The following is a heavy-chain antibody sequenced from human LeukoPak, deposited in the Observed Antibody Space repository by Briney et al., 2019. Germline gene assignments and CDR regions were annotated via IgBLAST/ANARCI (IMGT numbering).Heavy chain of an antibody. CDR3: ARARSRFGELFAWFDP. J-gene: IGHJ5*02. CDR1: GGSISSGGYS. Sequence: SETLSLTCAVSGGSISSGGYSWSWIRQPPGKGLERIGYIYHSGSTYYNPSLKSRVTISVDRSKNQFSLKLSSVTAADTAVYYCARARSRFGELFAWFDPWGQGTLVTVSS. CDR2: IYHSGST. D-gene: IGHD3-10*01. V-gene: IGHV4-30-2*01.